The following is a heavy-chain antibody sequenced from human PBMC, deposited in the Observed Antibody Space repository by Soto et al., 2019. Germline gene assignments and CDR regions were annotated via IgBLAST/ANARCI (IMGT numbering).Heavy chain of an antibody. CDR1: GGSISSGGYY. CDR3: ARYCSGGSCYPPGIDY. Sequence: QVQLQESGPGLVKPSQTLSLTCTVSGGSISSGGYYWSWIRQHPGKGLEWIGYIYYSGSTYYNPSLKSLVTISVDTSKNQFSLKLSSVTAADTAVYYCARYCSGGSCYPPGIDYWGQGTLVTVSS. J-gene: IGHJ4*02. D-gene: IGHD2-15*01. V-gene: IGHV4-31*01. CDR2: IYYSGST.